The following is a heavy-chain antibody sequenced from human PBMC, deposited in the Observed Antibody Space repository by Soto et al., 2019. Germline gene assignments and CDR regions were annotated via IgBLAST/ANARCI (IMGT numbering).Heavy chain of an antibody. D-gene: IGHD4-17*01. CDR3: ARGRAAYGRYYYYYMDV. CDR1: GFTFSSYG. CDR2: IWYDGSNK. J-gene: IGHJ6*03. Sequence: QVQLVESGGGVVQPGRSLRLSCAASGFTFSSYGMHWVRQAPGKGLEWVAVIWYDGSNKYYADSVKGRFTISRDNSKNSLYLQMNSLRAEDTAVYYCARGRAAYGRYYYYYMDVWGKGTTVTVSS. V-gene: IGHV3-33*01.